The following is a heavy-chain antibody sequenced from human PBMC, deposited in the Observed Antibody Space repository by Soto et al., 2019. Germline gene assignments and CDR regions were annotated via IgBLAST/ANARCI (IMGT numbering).Heavy chain of an antibody. V-gene: IGHV1-69*08. CDR2: IIPILGIA. Sequence: QVQLVQSGAEVKKPGSSVKVSCKASGGTFSSYTISWVRQAPGQGLEWMGRIIPILGIANYAQKFQGRVTITADKFTSTAYMELSSLRSEDTAVYYCAREGREYYFDYWGQGTLVTVSS. CDR3: AREGREYYFDY. D-gene: IGHD3-10*01. CDR1: GGTFSSYT. J-gene: IGHJ4*02.